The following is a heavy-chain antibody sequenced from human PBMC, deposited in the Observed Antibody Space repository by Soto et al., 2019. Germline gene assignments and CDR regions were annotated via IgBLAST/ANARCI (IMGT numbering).Heavy chain of an antibody. CDR2: IYYSGRT. CDR3: ARDGRVQQLVIFGVSSSGMDV. CDR1: GVSISSGSYY. V-gene: IGHV4-31*11. D-gene: IGHD6-13*01. J-gene: IGHJ6*02. Sequence: PXETLSLTCAVAGVSISSGSYYWSWIRQHRGNGLEWIGCIYYSGRTYYNPSLKSRVTISVDTSKNQFSLKLSSVTAADTAVYYRARDGRVQQLVIFGVSSSGMDVWGQGTTVTVS.